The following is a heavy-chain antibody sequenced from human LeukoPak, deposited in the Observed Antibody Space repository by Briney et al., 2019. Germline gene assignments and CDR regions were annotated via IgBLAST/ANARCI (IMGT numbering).Heavy chain of an antibody. CDR2: ISSGSGYI. J-gene: IGHJ4*02. D-gene: IGHD5-18*01. CDR3: ASLKYSYGQPDS. CDR1: GFTFSSYT. V-gene: IGHV3-21*01. Sequence: PGGSLRLSRAASGFTFSSYTMNWVRQAPGKGLEWVSSISSGSGYIYYADSVKGRFTISGDNAKNSLYLQMNSLRAEDTAVYYCASLKYSYGQPDSWGQGTLVTVSS.